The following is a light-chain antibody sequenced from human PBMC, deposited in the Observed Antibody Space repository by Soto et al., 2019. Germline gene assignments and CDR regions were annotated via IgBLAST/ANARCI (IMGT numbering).Light chain of an antibody. CDR2: WAS. CDR3: QHYYSIPWT. J-gene: IGKJ1*01. Sequence: DIVMTQSPDSLAVSLGERATINCKSSQSVLSSSNNKNCLAWYQQKPGQPPRLLIYWASTRESGVPDRFSGSGSGTDFTFTISSLQAEDVAVYYCQHYYSIPWTFGQGTKVEIK. CDR1: QSVLSSSNNKNC. V-gene: IGKV4-1*01.